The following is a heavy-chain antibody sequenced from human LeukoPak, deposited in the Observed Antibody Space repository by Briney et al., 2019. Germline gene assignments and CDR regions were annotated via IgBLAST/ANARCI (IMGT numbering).Heavy chain of an antibody. V-gene: IGHV4-59*01. CDR1: GGFISSYY. CDR2: TYSSGNT. CDR3: ARGVVITGLDY. D-gene: IGHD3-3*01. Sequence: SETLSLTCTVSGGFISSYYWNWIRQTPGKGLEWIGSTYSSGNTNYNPSLKSRVTISVDTSKNQFSLMLTSVTAADTAVYYCARGVVITGLDYWGQGTLVTVSS. J-gene: IGHJ4*02.